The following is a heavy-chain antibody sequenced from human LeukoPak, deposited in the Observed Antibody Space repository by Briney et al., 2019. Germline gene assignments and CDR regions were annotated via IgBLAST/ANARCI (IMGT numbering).Heavy chain of an antibody. D-gene: IGHD2-2*01. Sequence: ASVKVSCKASGYTFTSYGISWVRQAPGQGLEWMGWISAYNGNTNYAQKLQGRVTMTTDTSTSTAYMELRSLRSDDTAVYYCARAPWCSSTSCYWYNWFDPWGQGTLVTVSS. CDR2: ISAYNGNT. CDR1: GYTFTSYG. J-gene: IGHJ5*02. V-gene: IGHV1-18*01. CDR3: ARAPWCSSTSCYWYNWFDP.